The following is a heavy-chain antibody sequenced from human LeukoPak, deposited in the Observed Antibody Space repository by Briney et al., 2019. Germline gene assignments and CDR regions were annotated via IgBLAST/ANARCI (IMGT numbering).Heavy chain of an antibody. V-gene: IGHV3-30-3*01. D-gene: IGHD2/OR15-2a*01. CDR3: ASSSSMASFDAFDI. CDR2: ISYDGSNK. J-gene: IGHJ3*02. CDR1: GFTLSCYA. Sequence: GGSLRLSCAASGFTLSCYATHWVRQAPGKGLEWVAVISYDGSNKYYADSVKGRFTISRDNSKNTLYLQMNSLRAEDTAVYCCASSSSMASFDAFDIWGQGTMVTVSS.